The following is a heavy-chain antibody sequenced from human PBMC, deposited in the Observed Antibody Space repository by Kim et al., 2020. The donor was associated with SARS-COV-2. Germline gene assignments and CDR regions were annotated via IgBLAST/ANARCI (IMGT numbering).Heavy chain of an antibody. CDR1: GYSISSGYY. D-gene: IGHD3-22*01. J-gene: IGHJ6*02. CDR2: IYHSGST. V-gene: IGHV4-38-2*02. Sequence: SETLSLTCTVSGYSISSGYYWGWIRQPPGKGLEWIGSIYHSGSTYYNPSLKSRVTISVDTSKNQFSLKLSSVTAADTAVYYCARDLSLYYYDSSGTYYYYGMDVWGQGTTVTVSS. CDR3: ARDLSLYYYDSSGTYYYYGMDV.